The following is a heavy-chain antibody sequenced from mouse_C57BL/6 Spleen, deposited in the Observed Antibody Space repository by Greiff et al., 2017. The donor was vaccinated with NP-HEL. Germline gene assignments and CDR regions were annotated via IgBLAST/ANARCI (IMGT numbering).Heavy chain of an antibody. J-gene: IGHJ4*01. Sequence: EVKVVDSGGGLVQPGGSMKLSCVASGFTFSNYCMNWVRQSPEKGLEWVAQIRLKSDNYATHYAESVKGRFTISRDDSKCSVDLQMNNVRAEDTGSYYCTGGAQAPLAMDYWGQGTSVTVSS. V-gene: IGHV6-3*01. D-gene: IGHD3-2*02. CDR1: GFTFSNYC. CDR2: IRLKSDNYAT. CDR3: TGGAQAPLAMDY.